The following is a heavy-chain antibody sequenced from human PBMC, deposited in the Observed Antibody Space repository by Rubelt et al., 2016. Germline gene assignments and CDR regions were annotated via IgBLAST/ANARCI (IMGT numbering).Heavy chain of an antibody. CDR3: ARDKYVDWQNPVTDL. V-gene: IGHV3-30*04. CDR2: ISFDGSNE. CDR1: GFTFSDYA. J-gene: IGHJ5*02. Sequence: RSLRLSCAASGFTFSDYAMHWVRQAPGKGLEWVAVISFDGSNEYYADSVKGRLTISRDSSKNTLYLQMNSLKIEDTAVYYCARDKYVDWQNPVTDLWGQGTLVTVSS. D-gene: IGHD3-9*01.